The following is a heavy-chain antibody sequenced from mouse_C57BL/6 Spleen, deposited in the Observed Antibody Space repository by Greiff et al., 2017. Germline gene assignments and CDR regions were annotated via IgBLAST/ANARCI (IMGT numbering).Heavy chain of an antibody. J-gene: IGHJ1*03. D-gene: IGHD1-1*01. V-gene: IGHV1-69*01. CDR3: ARMAITTVVSRYFDV. CDR1: GYTFTSYW. Sequence: VQLQQPGAELVMPGASVKLSCKASGYTFTSYWMHWVKQRPGQGLEWIGEIDPSDSYTNYNQKFKGKSTLTVDKSSSTAYMQLSSLTSEDSAVYYCARMAITTVVSRYFDVWGTGTTVTVSS. CDR2: IDPSDSYT.